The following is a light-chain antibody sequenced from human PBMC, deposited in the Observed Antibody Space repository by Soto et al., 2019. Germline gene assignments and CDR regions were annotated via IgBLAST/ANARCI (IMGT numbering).Light chain of an antibody. CDR3: QSYDSSLSGSRV. V-gene: IGLV1-40*01. CDR1: SSNIGAGYD. CDR2: ANN. J-gene: IGLJ1*01. Sequence: QSVLTQPPSVSGAPGQRVTISCTGSSSNIGAGYDVHWYQQLPGTAPKLLIYANNNRPSGVPDRFSGSKSVTSASLAITGLQAEDEADYYCQSYDSSLSGSRVFGTGTKVTDL.